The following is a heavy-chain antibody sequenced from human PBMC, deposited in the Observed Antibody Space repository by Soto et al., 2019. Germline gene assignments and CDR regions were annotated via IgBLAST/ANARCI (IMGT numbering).Heavy chain of an antibody. V-gene: IGHV3-23*01. D-gene: IGHD5-18*01. Sequence: EVQLLESGGGLVQPGGSLRLSCAASGFTFSSYAMSWVRQAPGKGLEGVSAISGSGGSTYYADSVKGRFTISRDNSKYTLHLQMNSLRAEDTAVYYCAKGTAMVRHFDYWGQGTLVTVSS. J-gene: IGHJ4*02. CDR2: ISGSGGST. CDR3: AKGTAMVRHFDY. CDR1: GFTFSSYA.